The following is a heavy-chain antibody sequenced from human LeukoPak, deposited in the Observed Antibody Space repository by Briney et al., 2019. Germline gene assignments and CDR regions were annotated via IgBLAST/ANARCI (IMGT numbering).Heavy chain of an antibody. CDR2: LYSGGSP. V-gene: IGHV3-66*01. CDR1: GLTVSSNY. J-gene: IGHJ4*02. D-gene: IGHD3-9*01. CDR3: ARDRLHYDSLTGYPAD. Sequence: GGSLTLPCAHSGLTVSSNYMMWVRQAPGKGLEGVSVLYSGGSPHYADSVKGRFTISRDNSKNTLYLQMNSLRAEDAAVYYCARDRLHYDSLTGYPADWGQGTLVTVSS.